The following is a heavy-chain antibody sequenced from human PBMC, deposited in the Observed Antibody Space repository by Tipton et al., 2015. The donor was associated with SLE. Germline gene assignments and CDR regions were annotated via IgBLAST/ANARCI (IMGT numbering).Heavy chain of an antibody. D-gene: IGHD6-19*01. CDR2: ISAYNGNT. CDR3: ARHLSGGWCVNY. V-gene: IGHV1-18*01. CDR1: GYTFTSYG. Sequence: QSGPEVKKPGASVKVSCEASGYTFTSYGISWMRQAPGQGLEWMGWISAYNGNTNYAQKLKGRVTMTTDTSTSTAYMELRSLRSEDTAVYYCARHLSGGWCVNYWGQGTLVTVSS. J-gene: IGHJ4*02.